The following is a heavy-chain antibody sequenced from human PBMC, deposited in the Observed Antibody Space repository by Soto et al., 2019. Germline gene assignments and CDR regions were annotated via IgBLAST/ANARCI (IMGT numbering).Heavy chain of an antibody. CDR1: GFIFSGYA. V-gene: IGHV3-30-3*01. Sequence: QVQLVESGGGVVQPGRSLRLSCAASGFIFSGYAMHWVRQAPGKGLEWVAVISYDGNTKYYADSVKGRFTVSRDNSKNTLYVQMYNLSPEDTAMYYCAKETSAYEIDYWGQGTLVTVSS. CDR3: AKETSAYEIDY. J-gene: IGHJ4*02. D-gene: IGHD5-12*01. CDR2: ISYDGNTK.